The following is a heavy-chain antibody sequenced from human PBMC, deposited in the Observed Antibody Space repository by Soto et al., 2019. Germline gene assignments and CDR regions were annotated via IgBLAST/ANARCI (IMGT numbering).Heavy chain of an antibody. J-gene: IGHJ5*02. CDR1: GGTLSNYS. D-gene: IGHD3-9*01. CDR3: ARDRSVDILTGFNWFDP. CDR2: IIPIFGTT. V-gene: IGHV1-69*13. Sequence: QVQLVQSGAEVKKPGSSVKVSCKASGGTLSNYSISWVRQAPGQGLEWMGGIIPIFGTTNYAQKFQGRVTITADESTTTAYMELSSLRSDDTAVYYCARDRSVDILTGFNWFDPWGQGTLVTVSS.